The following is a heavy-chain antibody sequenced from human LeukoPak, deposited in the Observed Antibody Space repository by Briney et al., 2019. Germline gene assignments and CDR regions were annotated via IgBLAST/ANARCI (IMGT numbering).Heavy chain of an antibody. CDR1: GYTFTGYY. CDR3: ARGKEYSGSYWFDY. CDR2: INPNSGGT. V-gene: IGHV1-2*02. D-gene: IGHD1-26*01. Sequence: ASVKVSCKASGYTFTGYYMRWVRQAPGQGLEWMGWINPNSGGTNYAQKFQGRVTMTRDTSISTAYMELSRLRSDDTAVYYCARGKEYSGSYWFDYWGQGTLVTVSS. J-gene: IGHJ4*02.